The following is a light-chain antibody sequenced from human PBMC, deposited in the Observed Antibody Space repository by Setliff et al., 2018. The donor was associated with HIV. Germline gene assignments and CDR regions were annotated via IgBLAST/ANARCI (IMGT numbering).Light chain of an antibody. CDR1: SSNIESNT. CDR2: SSD. Sequence: QSVLTQPPSASGTPGQRVTISCSGSSSNIESNTVNWYQQFPGTAPKLLIYSSDQRPSGVPDRFSGSKSGTSASLAISGLQSEDEADYYCATWDDSLNVWVFGGGTQLTVL. J-gene: IGLJ3*02. CDR3: ATWDDSLNVWV. V-gene: IGLV1-44*01.